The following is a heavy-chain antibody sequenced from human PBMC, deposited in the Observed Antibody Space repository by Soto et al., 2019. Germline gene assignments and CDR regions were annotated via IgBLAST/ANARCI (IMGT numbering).Heavy chain of an antibody. CDR1: GGSFSGYY. V-gene: IGHV4-34*01. Sequence: WGTLSLTCAVYGGSFSGYYWSWIRQPPGKGLEWIGEINHSGSTNYNPSLKSRVTISVDTSKNQFSLKLSSVTAADTAVYYCARGPYYYDSSGYYPFDYWGQGTLVTVSS. J-gene: IGHJ4*02. D-gene: IGHD3-22*01. CDR2: INHSGST. CDR3: ARGPYYYDSSGYYPFDY.